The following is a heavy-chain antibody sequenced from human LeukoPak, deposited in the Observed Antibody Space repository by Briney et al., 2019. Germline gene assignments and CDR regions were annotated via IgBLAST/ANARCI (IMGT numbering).Heavy chain of an antibody. J-gene: IGHJ4*02. D-gene: IGHD3-3*01. CDR3: ARWRKGYYFDY. V-gene: IGHV4-34*01. Sequence: PSETLSLTCAVYGGSFSGYYWSWIRRPPGKGLEWIGEINHSGSTNYNPSLKSRVTISVDTSKNQFSLKLSSVTAADTAVYYCARWRKGYYFDYWGQGTLVTVSS. CDR1: GGSFSGYY. CDR2: INHSGST.